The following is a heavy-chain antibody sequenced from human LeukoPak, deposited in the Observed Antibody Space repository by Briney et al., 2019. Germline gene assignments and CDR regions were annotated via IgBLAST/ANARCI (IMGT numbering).Heavy chain of an antibody. CDR3: ASTIGAAAGAFDI. V-gene: IGHV4-39*01. J-gene: IGHJ3*02. Sequence: SQTLSLTCVVSGGSIRSGNYYWGWIRQSPGKGLEWIGSIYYSGTTYYNPSLKSRVTISVDTSKNQFSLDLTSVTAADTAVYYCASTIGAAAGAFDIWGQGTMVTVSS. CDR2: IYYSGTT. D-gene: IGHD6-13*01. CDR1: GGSIRSGNYY.